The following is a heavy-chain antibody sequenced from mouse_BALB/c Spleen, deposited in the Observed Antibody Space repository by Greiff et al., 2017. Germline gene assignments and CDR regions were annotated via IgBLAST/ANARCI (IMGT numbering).Heavy chain of an antibody. D-gene: IGHD1-1*01. V-gene: IGHV7-3*02. Sequence: EVKLMESGPGLVAPSQSLSITCTVSGFSLTSYGVHWVRQPPGKALEWLGFIRNKANGYTTKYSASVKGRFTISRDNSQSILYFQMNTLRAEDSATYYCARGYYGSSYFDYWGQGTTLTVSS. CDR2: IRNKANGYTT. CDR1: GFSLTSYG. CDR3: ARGYYGSSYFDY. J-gene: IGHJ2*01.